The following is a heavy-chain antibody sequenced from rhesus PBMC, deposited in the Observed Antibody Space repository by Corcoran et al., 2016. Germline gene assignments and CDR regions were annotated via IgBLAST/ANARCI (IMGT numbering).Heavy chain of an antibody. CDR1: GFSISTTGTG. CDR3: ARVVVVLTAPPRYFDL. Sequence: QVTLKESGPALVKPTQTLTLTCTFSGFSISTTGTGVGWIRQPPGKALEWLASIYWNDSKYYSTALKSRLTISKDTSKNQGVLTMTNTDPVDTATYYCARVVVVLTAPPRYFDLWGPGTPITISS. J-gene: IGHJ2*01. CDR2: IYWNDSK. D-gene: IGHD2-15*01. V-gene: IGHV2-95*01.